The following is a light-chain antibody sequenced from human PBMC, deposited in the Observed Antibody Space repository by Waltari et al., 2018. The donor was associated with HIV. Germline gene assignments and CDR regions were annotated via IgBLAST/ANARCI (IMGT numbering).Light chain of an antibody. V-gene: IGLV1-44*01. CDR3: AAWDDSLNGWV. CDR1: SPNIGSNT. CDR2: SNN. J-gene: IGLJ3*02. Sequence: QSVLTQPPSASGTPGQRVTISCSGSSPNIGSNTVNWYQQLPGTAPNLLIYSNNQRPSGVPDRFSGSKSGTSVSRAISGLQSEDDTDYYCAAWDDSLNGWVFGGGTKLTVL.